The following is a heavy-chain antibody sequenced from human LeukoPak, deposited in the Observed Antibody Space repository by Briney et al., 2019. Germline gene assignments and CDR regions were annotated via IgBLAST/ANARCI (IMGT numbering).Heavy chain of an antibody. CDR2: IANGRT. CDR1: GDAISTYY. D-gene: IGHD3-10*01. J-gene: IGHJ4*02. Sequence: SETLSLTCTVSGDAISTYYWNWIRQTPGKGLEWVGHIANGRTDYNPSLKSRAIISVDTSKNQISLRLTYVTAADTAVYHCARDKAHSYGYYFDPWGPGTQVLVSS. CDR3: ARDKAHSYGYYFDP. V-gene: IGHV4-4*08.